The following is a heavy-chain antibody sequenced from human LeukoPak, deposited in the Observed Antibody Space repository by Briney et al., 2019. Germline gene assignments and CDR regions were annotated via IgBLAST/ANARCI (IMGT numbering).Heavy chain of an antibody. CDR1: GFTFSYHG. J-gene: IGHJ6*02. D-gene: IGHD6-19*01. V-gene: IGHV3-33*01. CDR3: ARDHGSGSPPYGMDV. Sequence: PGGSLRLSCAASGFTFSYHGMQWVRQAPGKGLEGVADIWYDGSNKYYADSVKGRFTISRDNSKSTLYLQMNSLRTEDTAVYYCARDHGSGSPPYGMDVWGQGTTVTVSS. CDR2: IWYDGSNK.